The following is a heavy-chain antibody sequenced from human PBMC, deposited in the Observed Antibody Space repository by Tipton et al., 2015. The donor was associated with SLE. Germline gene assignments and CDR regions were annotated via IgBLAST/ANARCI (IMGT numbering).Heavy chain of an antibody. CDR3: ASQYYDFWSGPSAFDI. D-gene: IGHD3-3*01. CDR2: INHSGSS. V-gene: IGHV4-39*07. CDR1: GGSISSSSYY. J-gene: IGHJ3*02. Sequence: TLSLTCTVSGGSISSSSYYWGWIRQPPGKGLEWIGEINHSGSSNYKASLKSRVTISVDTTKNQFSLKLRSVTAADTAAYYCASQYYDFWSGPSAFDIWGQGTMVTVSS.